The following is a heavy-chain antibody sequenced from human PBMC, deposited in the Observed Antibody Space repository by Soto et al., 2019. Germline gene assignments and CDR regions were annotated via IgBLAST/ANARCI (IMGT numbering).Heavy chain of an antibody. D-gene: IGHD3-22*01. J-gene: IGHJ6*02. CDR1: GFTFSSYS. CDR3: ARDGYYDSRARGYYYGIDV. Sequence: PGGSLRLSCAASGFTFSSYSMNWVRQAPGKGLEWVSYISSSSSTIYYADSVKGRFTISRDNAKNSLYLQMNSLRDEDTAVYYCARDGYYDSRARGYYYGIDVWGQGTTVTVSS. CDR2: ISSSSSTI. V-gene: IGHV3-48*02.